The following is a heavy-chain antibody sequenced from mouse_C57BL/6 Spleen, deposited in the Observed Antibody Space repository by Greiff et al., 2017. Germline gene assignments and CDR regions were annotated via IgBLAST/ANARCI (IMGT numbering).Heavy chain of an antibody. CDR3: ARGAYYGDY. CDR2: IYPSDSET. J-gene: IGHJ2*01. V-gene: IGHV1-61*01. Sequence: QVQLKQPGAELVRPGSSVKLSCKASGYTFTSYWMDWVKQRPGQGLEWIGNIYPSDSETHYNQKFKDKATLTVDKSSSTAYMQLSSLTSEDSAVYYCARGAYYGDYWGQGTTLTVSS. CDR1: GYTFTSYW.